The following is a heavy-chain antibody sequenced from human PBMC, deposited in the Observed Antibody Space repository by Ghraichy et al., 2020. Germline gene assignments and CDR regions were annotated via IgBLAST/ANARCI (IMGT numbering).Heavy chain of an antibody. CDR3: ARSASTTYTSGWFGVYFDF. J-gene: IGHJ4*02. Sequence: LSLTCTVSGGSISSSSHYWGWIRQPPGKGLEWIANIYYSGTPYYNPSLKSRVTISVDTSKNQFSLKLSSVTAAETAVYYCARSASTTYTSGWFGVYFDFWGQGTLVTVSS. CDR1: GGSISSSSHY. D-gene: IGHD6-19*01. CDR2: IYYSGTP. V-gene: IGHV4-39*01.